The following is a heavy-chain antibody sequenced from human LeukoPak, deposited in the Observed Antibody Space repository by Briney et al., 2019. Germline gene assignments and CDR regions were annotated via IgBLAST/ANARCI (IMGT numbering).Heavy chain of an antibody. V-gene: IGHV3-23*01. CDR1: GFTFSTYA. CDR3: AKDPRYCSGSSCYSDY. CDR2: IGGNGDST. Sequence: PGGSLRLSCAASGFTFSTYAMSWVRQAPGKGLEWVSGIGGNGDSTYYADSVKGRLTISRDNSKNTLYLQMNSLRAEDTAVYYCAKDPRYCSGSSCYSDYWGQGTLVTVSS. J-gene: IGHJ4*02. D-gene: IGHD2-15*01.